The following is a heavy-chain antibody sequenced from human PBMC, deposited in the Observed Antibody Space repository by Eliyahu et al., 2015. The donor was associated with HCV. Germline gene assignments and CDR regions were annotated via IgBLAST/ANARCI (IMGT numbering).Heavy chain of an antibody. CDR1: GGSFSGYY. CDR2: INHSGST. D-gene: IGHD3-22*01. Sequence: QVQLQQWGAGLLKPSETLSLTCAVYGGSFSGYYWSWILQPPGKGLEWIGEINHSGSTNYNPSLKSRVTISVDTSKNQFSLKLSSVTAADTAVYYCARIGYYDSSGPDIWGQGTMVTVSS. CDR3: ARIGYYDSSGPDI. V-gene: IGHV4-34*01. J-gene: IGHJ3*02.